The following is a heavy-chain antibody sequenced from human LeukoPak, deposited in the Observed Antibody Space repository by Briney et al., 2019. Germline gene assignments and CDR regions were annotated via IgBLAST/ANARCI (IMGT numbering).Heavy chain of an antibody. CDR2: ISSSSSYI. Sequence: GSLRLSCAASGFTFSSYSMNWVRQAPGKGLEWVSSISSSSSYIYYADSVKGRFTISRDNAKNSLYLQMNSLGAEDTAVYYCARFKWNQYYFDYWGQGTLVTVSS. CDR3: ARFKWNQYYFDY. J-gene: IGHJ4*02. V-gene: IGHV3-21*01. D-gene: IGHD1-1*01. CDR1: GFTFSSYS.